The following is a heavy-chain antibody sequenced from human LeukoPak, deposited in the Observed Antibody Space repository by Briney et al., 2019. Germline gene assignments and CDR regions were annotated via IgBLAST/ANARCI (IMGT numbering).Heavy chain of an antibody. J-gene: IGHJ3*02. V-gene: IGHV3-74*01. D-gene: IGHD3-16*01. CDR2: INSDGSST. CDR1: GFTFSSYW. CDR3: TTTQGGTSFDAFDI. Sequence: GSLRLSCAASGFTFSSYWMHWVRQAPGKGLVWVSRINSDGSSTSYADSVKGRFTISRDNAKNTLYLQMNSLKIEDTAIYYCTTTQGGTSFDAFDIWGQGTMVTVSS.